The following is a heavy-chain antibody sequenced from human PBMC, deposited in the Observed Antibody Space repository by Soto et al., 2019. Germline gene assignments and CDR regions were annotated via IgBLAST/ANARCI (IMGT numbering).Heavy chain of an antibody. Sequence: PGGSLRLSCAASGFSFDRFVMSWIRQAPGKGLGWVSAISGSGGRTYYADSVEGRFSISRDNSKSTLYLQMTSLTVEDTALYYCVKPNAVDISVDSWGQGTLVTVSS. CDR2: ISGSGGRT. CDR3: VKPNAVDISVDS. CDR1: GFSFDRFV. D-gene: IGHD2-2*03. J-gene: IGHJ4*02. V-gene: IGHV3-23*01.